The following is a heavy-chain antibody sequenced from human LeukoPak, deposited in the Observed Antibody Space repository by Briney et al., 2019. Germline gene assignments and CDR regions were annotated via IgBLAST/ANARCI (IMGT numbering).Heavy chain of an antibody. CDR1: GFTFSDHY. CDR3: TRAPRY. Sequence: GGSLRLSCAASGFTFSDHYIDWVRQAPGKGLEWVGRTGNKDIGYTTEYAASVKGRFTTSRDDSHNSLYLQMNSLKTEDTAVYYCTRAPRYWGQGTLVTVSS. V-gene: IGHV3-72*01. J-gene: IGHJ4*02. CDR2: TGNKDIGYTT.